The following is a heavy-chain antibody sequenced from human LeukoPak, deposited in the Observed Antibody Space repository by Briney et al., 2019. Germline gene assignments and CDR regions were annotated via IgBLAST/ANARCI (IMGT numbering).Heavy chain of an antibody. CDR2: IKSKTDGGTT. CDR1: GFTFSNAW. Sequence: GGSLRLSCAASGFTFSNAWMSWVRQAPGKGLEWVGRIKSKTDGGTTDYAAPVKGRFTISRDDSKNTLYLQMNSLKTEDTAVYYCTTDGNLYLWAASEFDPWGQGTLVTVSS. J-gene: IGHJ5*02. V-gene: IGHV3-15*01. CDR3: TTDGNLYLWAASEFDP. D-gene: IGHD3-9*01.